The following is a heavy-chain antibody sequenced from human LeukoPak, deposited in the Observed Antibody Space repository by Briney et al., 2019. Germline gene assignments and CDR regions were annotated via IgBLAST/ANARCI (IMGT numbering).Heavy chain of an antibody. D-gene: IGHD5-24*01. Sequence: GGSLSLSCAAPGFIFDNYAIHWVRQAPGKGLEWVSTISGSGGSTYYADSVKGRFTISRDKSKNTVYLQMNSLRAEDTAVYYCAKERGYGYNHIDYWGQGTLVPVSS. CDR3: AKERGYGYNHIDY. V-gene: IGHV3-23*01. J-gene: IGHJ4*02. CDR1: GFIFDNYA. CDR2: ISGSGGST.